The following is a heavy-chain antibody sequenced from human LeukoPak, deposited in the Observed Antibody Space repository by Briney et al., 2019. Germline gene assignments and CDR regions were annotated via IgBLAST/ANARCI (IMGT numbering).Heavy chain of an antibody. CDR2: IKSKTDGGTT. J-gene: IGHJ4*02. D-gene: IGHD3-22*01. Sequence: GGSLRLSCAASGFTFSNAWMSWVRQAPGKGLEWVGRIKSKTDGGTTDYAAPVKGRFTISRDDSKNTLYLQMNSLRAEDTALYYCAKGGLGYYESSPYPDYWGQGTLVTVSS. CDR1: GFTFSNAW. V-gene: IGHV3-15*01. CDR3: AKGGLGYYESSPYPDY.